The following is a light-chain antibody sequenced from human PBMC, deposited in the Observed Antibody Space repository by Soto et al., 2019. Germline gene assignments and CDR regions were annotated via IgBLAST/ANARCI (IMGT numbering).Light chain of an antibody. V-gene: IGLV2-14*01. CDR3: SSYTSIITLYV. J-gene: IGLJ1*01. Sequence: QSALTQPASVSGSPGQSITISCTGTSSDVGGYNYVSWYQQHPGKAPKLMIYEVSNWPSGVSNRFSGSKSGNTASLTISGLQAEDEADYYCSSYTSIITLYVFGSGTKVTVL. CDR1: SSDVGGYNY. CDR2: EVS.